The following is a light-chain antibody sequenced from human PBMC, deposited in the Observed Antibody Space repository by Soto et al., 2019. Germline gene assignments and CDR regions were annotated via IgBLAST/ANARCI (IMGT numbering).Light chain of an antibody. CDR2: GAS. Sequence: EIVLTQSPGTLSLSPGEGATLSCRASQSITTNSLAWYQQKPGQAPRLLIYGASNRATGVPDRFSASGSGTDFTLSFSRLEPEDFAMYYCQQYVTSPYTFGQGTKLAIK. CDR3: QQYVTSPYT. J-gene: IGKJ2*01. CDR1: QSITTNS. V-gene: IGKV3-20*01.